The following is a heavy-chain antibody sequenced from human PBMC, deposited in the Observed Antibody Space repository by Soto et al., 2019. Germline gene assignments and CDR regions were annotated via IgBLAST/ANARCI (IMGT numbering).Heavy chain of an antibody. V-gene: IGHV4-61*01. J-gene: IGHJ4*02. D-gene: IGHD6-6*01. CDR2: IYYSGST. Sequence: PSETLSLTCTVSGGSVSSGSYYWSWIRQPPGKGLEWIGYIYYSGSTNYNPSLKSRVTISVDTSKNQFSLKLSSVTAADTAGYYCARSSIAARRTFDYWGQGTLVTVSS. CDR1: GGSVSSGSYY. CDR3: ARSSIAARRTFDY.